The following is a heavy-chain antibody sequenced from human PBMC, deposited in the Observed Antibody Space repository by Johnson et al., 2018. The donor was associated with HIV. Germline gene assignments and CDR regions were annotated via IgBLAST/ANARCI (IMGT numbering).Heavy chain of an antibody. V-gene: IGHV3-66*04. J-gene: IGHJ3*02. CDR2: IYNDDST. Sequence: VQLVESGGGLVKPGGSLRLSCAASGFTFSDYYMSWVRQAPGKGLEWVSVIYNDDSTYYADSMKGRSTISRDNSKNSLYLQMNSLRAEDTALYYCARRGFGTASDAFDIWGQGTMVTVSA. CDR1: GFTFSDYY. D-gene: IGHD3-3*01. CDR3: ARRGFGTASDAFDI.